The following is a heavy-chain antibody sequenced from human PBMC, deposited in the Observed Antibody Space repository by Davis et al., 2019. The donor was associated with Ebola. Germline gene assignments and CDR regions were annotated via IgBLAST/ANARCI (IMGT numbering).Heavy chain of an antibody. CDR3: ARDLGITIFGVEMDV. J-gene: IGHJ6*02. V-gene: IGHV1-69*06. CDR1: GGTFSSYA. D-gene: IGHD3-3*01. Sequence: SVKVSCKASGGTFSSYAISWVRQAPGQELEWMGGIIPIFGTANYAHKFQGRVTITADKSTSTAYMELSSLRSEDTAVYYCARDLGITIFGVEMDVWGQGTTVTVSS. CDR2: IIPIFGTA.